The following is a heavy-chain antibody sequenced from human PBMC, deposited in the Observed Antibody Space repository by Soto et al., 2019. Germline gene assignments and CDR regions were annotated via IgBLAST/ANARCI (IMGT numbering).Heavy chain of an antibody. D-gene: IGHD3-16*02. CDR1: GGSISSYY. Sequence: PSETLSLTCTVSGGSISSYYWSWIRQPPGKGLEWIGYIYYSGSTNYNPSLKSRVTISVDTSKNQFSLKLSSVTAADTAVYSCARTSKYYDYVWGSYRPFNWFDPWGQGTLVTVSS. V-gene: IGHV4-59*01. CDR3: ARTSKYYDYVWGSYRPFNWFDP. CDR2: IYYSGST. J-gene: IGHJ5*02.